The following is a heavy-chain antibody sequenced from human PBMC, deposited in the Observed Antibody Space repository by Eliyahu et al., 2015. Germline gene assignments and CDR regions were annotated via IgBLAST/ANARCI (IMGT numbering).Heavy chain of an antibody. CDR3: AKVYYDFSGGFHRPMEADY. CDR1: GYRFTRYG. J-gene: IGHJ4*02. V-gene: IGHV1-18*01. CDR2: IIPYNGDT. Sequence: QAQLVQSGTEVKRPGASVKVSCTASGYRFTRYGITWVRQAPGQGLXWLGWIIPYNGDTKYSQRLQGRVTMTADTSSTTAHLEVRGLRSDDTAVYYCAKVYYDFSGGFHRPMEADYWGQGTMVTV. D-gene: IGHD3-3*01.